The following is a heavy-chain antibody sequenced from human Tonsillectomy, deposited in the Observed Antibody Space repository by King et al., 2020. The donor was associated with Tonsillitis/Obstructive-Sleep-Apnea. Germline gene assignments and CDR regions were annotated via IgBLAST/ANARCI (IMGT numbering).Heavy chain of an antibody. D-gene: IGHD5-12*01. V-gene: IGHV1-18*01. CDR3: ARGGYGDY. CDR2: VCTYNDNK. CDR1: GYSFSTYG. Sequence: QLVQSGAEVKKPGASVKVSCKASGYSFSTYGITWVRQAPGQGLEWMGWVCTYNDNKNYAQKVQGRVTMTTDTSTSTAYMELKSLRSDDTAVYYCARGGYGDYWGQGTLVTGSS. J-gene: IGHJ4*02.